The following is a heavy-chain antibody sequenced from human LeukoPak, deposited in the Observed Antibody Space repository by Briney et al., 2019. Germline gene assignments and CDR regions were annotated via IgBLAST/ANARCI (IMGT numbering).Heavy chain of an antibody. CDR3: ARRGYCNGGSCYSAAFDI. CDR1: GYSYTTYW. CDR2: IYPGDSDT. D-gene: IGHD2-15*01. Sequence: GESLKISCKGSGYSYTTYWIAWVRQMPGKGLEWMGIIYPGDSDTRYSPSFQGQVTISADKSISTAYLQWSSLKASDTAMYYCARRGYCNGGSCYSAAFDIWGQGTMVTVSS. V-gene: IGHV5-51*01. J-gene: IGHJ3*02.